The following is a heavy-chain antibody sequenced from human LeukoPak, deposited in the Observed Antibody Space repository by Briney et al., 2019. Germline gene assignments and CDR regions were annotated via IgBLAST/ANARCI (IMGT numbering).Heavy chain of an antibody. Sequence: PSETLSLTCAVYGGSFSGYYWSWIRQPPGKGLEWIGEINHSGSTNYNPSLKSRVTISVDTSKNQFSLKLSSVTAADTAVYYCASFTIHYYDSSGYYGYWGQGTLVTVSS. J-gene: IGHJ4*02. V-gene: IGHV4-34*01. CDR3: ASFTIHYYDSSGYYGY. CDR2: INHSGST. D-gene: IGHD3-22*01. CDR1: GGSFSGYY.